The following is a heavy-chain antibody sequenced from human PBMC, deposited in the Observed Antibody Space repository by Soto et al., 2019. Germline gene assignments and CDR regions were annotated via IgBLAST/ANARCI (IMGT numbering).Heavy chain of an antibody. D-gene: IGHD1-7*01. CDR2: IWYDGSNK. CDR1: GFTFSSYG. V-gene: IGHV3-33*01. J-gene: IGHJ4*02. CDR3: ARFEGGTLDY. Sequence: QVQLVESGGGVVQPGRSLRLSCAASGFTFSSYGMHWVRQAPGKGLEWVAVIWYDGSNKYYADSVKGRFTISRDNSKNTLYLQMNSRRAEDTAVYYCARFEGGTLDYWGQGTLVTVSS.